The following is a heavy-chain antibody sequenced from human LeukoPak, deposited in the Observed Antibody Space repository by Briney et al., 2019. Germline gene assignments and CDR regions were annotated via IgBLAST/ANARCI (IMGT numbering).Heavy chain of an antibody. CDR1: GGSISSYY. J-gene: IGHJ3*02. CDR2: IYTSGST. D-gene: IGHD6-19*01. CDR3: ARGGWYGAFDI. Sequence: SETLSLTCTVSGGSISSYYWSRLRQPAGKGLEWIGRIYTSGSTNYNPSLKSRVTMSVDTSKNQFSLKLSSVTAADTAVYYCARGGWYGAFDIWGQGTMVTVSS. V-gene: IGHV4-4*07.